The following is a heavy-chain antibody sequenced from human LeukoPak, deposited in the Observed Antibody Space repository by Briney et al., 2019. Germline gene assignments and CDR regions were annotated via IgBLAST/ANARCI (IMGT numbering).Heavy chain of an antibody. CDR1: GGSISSSNW. CDR2: IYHSGST. CDR3: ARGYDYVWGSYRPRAFDI. Sequence: PSETLSLTCAVSGGSISSSNWWSWVRPPPGKGLEWIGEIYHSGSTNYNPSLKSRVTISVDKSKNQFSLKLSSVTAADTAVYYCARGYDYVWGSYRPRAFDIWGQGTMVTVSS. D-gene: IGHD3-16*02. J-gene: IGHJ3*02. V-gene: IGHV4-4*02.